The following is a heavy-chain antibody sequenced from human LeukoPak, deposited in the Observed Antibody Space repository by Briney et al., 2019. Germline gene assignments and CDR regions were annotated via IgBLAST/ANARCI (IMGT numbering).Heavy chain of an antibody. Sequence: SETLSLTCTVSGYSITSGYYWGWIRQPPGKGLAWIGSVYHSGSTFYNPPLKSRVTVADPSKNQFSLKLTSVTAADTAVYYCARDQDYYGSGSYGPDYWGQGILVTVSS. V-gene: IGHV4-38-2*02. D-gene: IGHD3-10*01. J-gene: IGHJ4*02. CDR1: GYSITSGYY. CDR2: VYHSGST. CDR3: ARDQDYYGSGSYGPDY.